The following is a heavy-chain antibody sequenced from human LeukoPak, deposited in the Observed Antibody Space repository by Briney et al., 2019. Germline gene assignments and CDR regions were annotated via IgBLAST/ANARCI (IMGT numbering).Heavy chain of an antibody. CDR3: AKDSGWELLYYYYGMDV. D-gene: IGHD1-26*01. V-gene: IGHV3-30*18. J-gene: IGHJ6*02. CDR2: ISYDGSNK. CDR1: GFTFSSYG. Sequence: QPGRSLRLSCAASGFTFSSYGMHWVRQAPGKGLEWVAVISYDGSNKYYADSVKGRFTISRDNSKNTLYLQMNSLRAEDTAVYYCAKDSGWELLYYYYGMDVWGQGTTVTVSS.